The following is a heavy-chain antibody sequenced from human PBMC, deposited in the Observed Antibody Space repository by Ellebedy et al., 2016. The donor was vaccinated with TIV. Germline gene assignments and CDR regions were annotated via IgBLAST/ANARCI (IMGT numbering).Heavy chain of an antibody. Sequence: GESLKISXAASGFSFSTYSLHWLRQGPGKGLEWVAAIAYDDSDRHYADSVKGRFTISRDNSKNTLSLQMDSLRADDMAVYYCARVPLSSLTSWGAWVDNWGQGTLVTVSS. J-gene: IGHJ4*02. D-gene: IGHD2-2*01. CDR3: ARVPLSSLTSWGAWVDN. V-gene: IGHV3-30*04. CDR2: IAYDDSDR. CDR1: GFSFSTYS.